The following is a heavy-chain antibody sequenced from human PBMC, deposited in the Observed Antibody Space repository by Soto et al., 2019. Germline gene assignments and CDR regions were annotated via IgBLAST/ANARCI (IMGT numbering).Heavy chain of an antibody. V-gene: IGHV1-18*01. J-gene: IGHJ4*02. CDR3: AREGRGYEDY. D-gene: IGHD5-12*01. CDR1: GYTFTTYG. CDR2: ISANNGNT. Sequence: QVQLVQSGAEGKKPGASVKVSCKTSGYTFTTYGISWVRQAPGQGFEWMGWISANNGNTNHAQKFRGRISMTTDTSTSTASMEVRSMASDGTAVCYCAREGRGYEDYWGQGTLVIVSS.